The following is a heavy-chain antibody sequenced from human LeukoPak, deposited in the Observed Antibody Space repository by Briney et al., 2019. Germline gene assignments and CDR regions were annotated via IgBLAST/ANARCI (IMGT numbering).Heavy chain of an antibody. CDR1: GGSFSGYY. CDR3: ARAGSYYDFWSASPYYMDV. Sequence: PSETLSLTCAVYGGSFSGYYWSWIRQPPGKGLEWIGEINHSGSTNYNPSLKSRVTISVDTSKNQFSLKLSSVTAADTAVYYCARAGSYYDFWSASPYYMDVWGKGTTVTVSS. J-gene: IGHJ6*03. V-gene: IGHV4-34*01. D-gene: IGHD3-3*01. CDR2: INHSGST.